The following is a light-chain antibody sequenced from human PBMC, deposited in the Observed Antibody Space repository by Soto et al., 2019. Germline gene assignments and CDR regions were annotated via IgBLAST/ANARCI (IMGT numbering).Light chain of an antibody. CDR1: ESIRTY. CDR2: GAA. Sequence: DIQVTQSPSSLSASVGDRVTITYRASESIRTYVNWYQQHPGKAPKLLIFGAANLQNGVPSRFGGSGSGTDFSLSISGLQVEDFATYYCQQTHTAPYTFGQGTEVDIK. V-gene: IGKV1-39*01. J-gene: IGKJ1*01. CDR3: QQTHTAPYT.